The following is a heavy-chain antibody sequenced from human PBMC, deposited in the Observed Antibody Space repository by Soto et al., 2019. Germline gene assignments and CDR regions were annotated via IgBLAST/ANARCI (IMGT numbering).Heavy chain of an antibody. CDR1: GFTFSSYG. J-gene: IGHJ6*02. CDR3: ARPDSSGVTRGYYGMDV. D-gene: IGHD3-22*01. CDR2: IWYDGSNK. V-gene: IGHV3-33*01. Sequence: QVQLVESGGGVVQPGRSLRLSCAASGFTFSSYGMHWVRQAPGKGLEWVAVIWYDGSNKYYADSVKGRFTISRDNSKNXXYLQMNSLRAEDTAVYYCARPDSSGVTRGYYGMDVWGQGTTVTVSS.